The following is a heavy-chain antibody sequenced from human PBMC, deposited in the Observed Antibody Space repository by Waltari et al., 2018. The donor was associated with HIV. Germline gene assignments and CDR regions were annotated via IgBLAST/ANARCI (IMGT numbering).Heavy chain of an antibody. D-gene: IGHD2-15*01. CDR3: TRGIVVVVTDTGGLKNWFDP. CDR2: MNPKTGNT. J-gene: IGHJ5*02. CDR1: GYTFTNYD. Sequence: QVQLVQSGAEVKKPGASVKVSCKTSGYTFTNYDVNWVRQATGRGLEWVGWMNPKTGNTGYAQNFQGRLTLTSNTSTSTAYMELGSLKSDDSAMYYCTRGIVVVVTDTGGLKNWFDPWGQGTLVTVSS. V-gene: IGHV1-8*01.